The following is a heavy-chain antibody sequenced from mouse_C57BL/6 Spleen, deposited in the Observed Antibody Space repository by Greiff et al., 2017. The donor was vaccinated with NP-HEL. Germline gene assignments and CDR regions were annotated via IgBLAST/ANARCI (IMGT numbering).Heavy chain of an antibody. CDR1: GYTFTDYY. D-gene: IGHD2-3*01. CDR3: ARGGYYPYYAMDY. Sequence: VQLQQSGPELVKPGASVKISCKASGYTFTDYYMNWVKQSHGKSLEWIGDINPNNGGTSYNQKFKGKATLTVDKSSSTAYMELRSLTSEDSAVYHCARGGYYPYYAMDYWGQGTSVTVSS. J-gene: IGHJ4*01. CDR2: INPNNGGT. V-gene: IGHV1-26*01.